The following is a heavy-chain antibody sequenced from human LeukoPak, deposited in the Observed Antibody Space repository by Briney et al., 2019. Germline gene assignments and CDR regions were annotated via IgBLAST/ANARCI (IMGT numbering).Heavy chain of an antibody. Sequence: GGSLRLSCAASGFTFDDYAMHWVRQAPGKVLEWVSGISWNSGSIGYADSVKGRFTISRDNAKNSLYLQMNSLRAEDTALYYCAKDGGEIAAAGIHYYYYMDVWGKGTTVTISS. V-gene: IGHV3-9*01. CDR2: ISWNSGSI. CDR1: GFTFDDYA. D-gene: IGHD6-13*01. J-gene: IGHJ6*03. CDR3: AKDGGEIAAAGIHYYYYMDV.